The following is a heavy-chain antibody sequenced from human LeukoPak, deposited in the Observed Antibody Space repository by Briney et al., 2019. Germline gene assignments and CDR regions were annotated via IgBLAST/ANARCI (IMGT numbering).Heavy chain of an antibody. D-gene: IGHD3-22*01. J-gene: IGHJ5*02. CDR2: IYYSGST. CDR1: GGSITSNSYY. Sequence: SETLSLTCTVSGGSITSNSYYWAWIRQPPGKGLEWIGNIYYSGSTYYNPSLKSRVTISVDTSKNQFSLKLSSVIAADTAVYYCARDYYDSSGYYNWFDPWGQGTLVTVSS. V-gene: IGHV4-39*07. CDR3: ARDYYDSSGYYNWFDP.